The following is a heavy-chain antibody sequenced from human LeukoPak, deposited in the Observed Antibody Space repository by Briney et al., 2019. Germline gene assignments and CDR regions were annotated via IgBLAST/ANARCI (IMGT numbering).Heavy chain of an antibody. Sequence: SETLSLTCAVYGRSFSGYYWSWIRQPPGKGLEWIGEINHSGSTNYNPSLKSRVTISVDTSKNQFSLKLSSVTAADTAVYYCARGGYDYVWGSYRTREFDPWGQGALVTVSS. D-gene: IGHD3-16*02. V-gene: IGHV4-34*01. J-gene: IGHJ5*02. CDR3: ARGGYDYVWGSYRTREFDP. CDR2: INHSGST. CDR1: GRSFSGYY.